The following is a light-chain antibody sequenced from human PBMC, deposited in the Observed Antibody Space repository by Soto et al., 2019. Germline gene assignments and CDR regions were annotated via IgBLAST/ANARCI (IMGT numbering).Light chain of an antibody. CDR1: QTVSSNY. CDR2: GAS. CDR3: QQYTGPPTT. Sequence: EIILTQSPYTLSLSPLERSTLSCRASQTVSSNYLAWCQQRPGQAPRLLIYGASTRAAGIPDRFSGSGSGTDFTLTITRLEPEDSAVYFCQQYTGPPTTFGQGTRLEI. V-gene: IGKV3-20*01. J-gene: IGKJ5*01.